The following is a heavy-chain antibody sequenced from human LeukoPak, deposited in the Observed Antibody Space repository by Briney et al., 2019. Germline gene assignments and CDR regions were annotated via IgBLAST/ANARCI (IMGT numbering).Heavy chain of an antibody. CDR3: TRDRSRAEDD. D-gene: IGHD1-14*01. Sequence: GGSLRLSCAASGFTFSGHWMGWVRQAPGKGLEWVANINQGGSDKYYVDSVKGRFTISRDNANNLLYLEMNSLRGEDTAVYYCTRDRSRAEDDWGQGTLVTVSS. V-gene: IGHV3-7*01. J-gene: IGHJ4*02. CDR1: GFTFSGHW. CDR2: INQGGSDK.